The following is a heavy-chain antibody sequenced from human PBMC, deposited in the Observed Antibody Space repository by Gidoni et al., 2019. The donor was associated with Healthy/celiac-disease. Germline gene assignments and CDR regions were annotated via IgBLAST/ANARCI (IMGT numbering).Heavy chain of an antibody. Sequence: GGTTDYAAPVKGRFTISRDDSKNTLYLQMNSLKTEDTAVYYCTTALRSGWYGDAFDIWGQGTMVTVSS. V-gene: IGHV3-15*01. CDR2: GGTT. CDR3: TTALRSGWYGDAFDI. J-gene: IGHJ3*02. D-gene: IGHD6-19*01.